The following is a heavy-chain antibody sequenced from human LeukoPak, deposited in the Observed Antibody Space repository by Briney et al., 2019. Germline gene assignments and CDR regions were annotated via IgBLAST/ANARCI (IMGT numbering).Heavy chain of an antibody. CDR3: ARGFYCYDSSGSKLGSDDAFDI. Sequence: PGGSLRLSCAASGFTFDDYGMHWVRQAPGKGLEWVSSISRSSSYIYYADSVKGRFTISRDNAKNSLYLQMNSLRAEDTAVYYCARGFYCYDSSGSKLGSDDAFDIWGQGTMVTVSS. CDR1: GFTFDDYG. CDR2: ISRSSSYI. J-gene: IGHJ3*02. V-gene: IGHV3-21*01. D-gene: IGHD3-22*01.